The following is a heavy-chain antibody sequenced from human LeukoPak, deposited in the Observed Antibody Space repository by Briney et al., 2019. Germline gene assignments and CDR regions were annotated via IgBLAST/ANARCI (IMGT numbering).Heavy chain of an antibody. CDR1: GGSISSYY. J-gene: IGHJ3*02. CDR3: ARVIWTYCGGDCYSLDAFDI. V-gene: IGHV4-59*01. D-gene: IGHD2-21*02. Sequence: SSETLSLTCTVSGGSISSYYWSWIRQPPGKGLEWIGYIYYSGSTNYNPSLKSRVTISVDTSKNQFSLKLSSVTAADTAVYYCARVIWTYCGGDCYSLDAFDIWGQGTMVTVSS. CDR2: IYYSGST.